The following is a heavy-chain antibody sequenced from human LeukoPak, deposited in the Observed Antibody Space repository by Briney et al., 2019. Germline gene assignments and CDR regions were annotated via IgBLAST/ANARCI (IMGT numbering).Heavy chain of an antibody. D-gene: IGHD2-15*01. Sequence: GGTLSLTCAVSGVTISSSDWWCVLRPPPGKGLGWIGILYDGGSKYYADSVKGRVTISRDNSKNTLYLQMNSVRAEDTAIYYRARRAGEYSHPYDYWGQGTLVTVSS. J-gene: IGHJ4*02. CDR1: GVTISSSD. V-gene: IGHV3-53*01. CDR2: LYDGGSK. CDR3: ARRAGEYSHPYDY.